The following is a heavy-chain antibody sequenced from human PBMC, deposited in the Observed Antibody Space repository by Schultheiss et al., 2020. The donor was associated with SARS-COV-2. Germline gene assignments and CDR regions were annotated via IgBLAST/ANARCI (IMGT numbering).Heavy chain of an antibody. V-gene: IGHV3-33*01. CDR1: GFTFSSYG. CDR3: ARDQGLWELVNTPDN. CDR2: IWYDGSNK. Sequence: GESLKISCAASGFTFSSYGMHWVRQAPGKGLEWVAVIWYDGSNKYYADSVKGRFTISRDNSKNTLYLQMNSLRAEDTAVYYCARDQGLWELVNTPDNWGQGTVVTVSS. D-gene: IGHD1-26*01. J-gene: IGHJ4*02.